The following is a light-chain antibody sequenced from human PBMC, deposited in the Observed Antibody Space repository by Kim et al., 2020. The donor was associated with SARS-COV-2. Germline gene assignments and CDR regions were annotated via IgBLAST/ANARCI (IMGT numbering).Light chain of an antibody. CDR2: GAS. V-gene: IGKV3-20*01. CDR1: QSVSSSY. Sequence: SPGERATLSCRASQSVSSSYLAWYQQKPGQAPRLLIYGASSRATGIPDRFSGSGSGTDFTLTISRLEPEDFAVYYCQQYGSSLRTFGPGTKVDIK. J-gene: IGKJ3*01. CDR3: QQYGSSLRT.